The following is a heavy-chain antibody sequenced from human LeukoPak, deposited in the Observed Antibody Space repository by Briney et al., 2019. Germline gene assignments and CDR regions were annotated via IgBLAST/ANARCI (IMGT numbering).Heavy chain of an antibody. CDR3: AMTPPDTAMVIHYFDY. Sequence: GGSLRLSCAASGFTFSSYEMNWVRQAPGKGLEWVSYISSSGSTIYYADSVKGRFTISRDNAKNSLYLQMNSLRAEDTAVYYCAMTPPDTAMVIHYFDYWGQGTLVTVSS. CDR2: ISSSGSTI. J-gene: IGHJ4*02. CDR1: GFTFSSYE. V-gene: IGHV3-48*03. D-gene: IGHD5-18*01.